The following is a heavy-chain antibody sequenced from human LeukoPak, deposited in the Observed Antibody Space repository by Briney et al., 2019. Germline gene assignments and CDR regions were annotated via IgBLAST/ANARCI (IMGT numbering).Heavy chain of an antibody. J-gene: IGHJ4*02. CDR1: GFTFSSYG. Sequence: PGGSLRLSCAASGFTFSSYGMHWVRQAPGKGLEWVAFIRYDGSNKYYADSVKGRFTISRDNSKNTLYLQMNSLRAEDTAVYYCARDVGATGYFDYWGQGTLVTVSS. CDR3: ARDVGATGYFDY. D-gene: IGHD1-26*01. V-gene: IGHV3-30*02. CDR2: IRYDGSNK.